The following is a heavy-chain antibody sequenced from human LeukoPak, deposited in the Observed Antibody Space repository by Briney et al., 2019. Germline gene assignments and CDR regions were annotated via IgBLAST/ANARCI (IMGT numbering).Heavy chain of an antibody. CDR2: IRSKANSYAT. CDR1: GFTFSGSA. D-gene: IGHD1-14*01. Sequence: GGSLRLSCAASGFTFSGSAMHWVRQASGKGLEWVGRIRSKANSYATAYAALVKGRFTISRDDSKNTAYLQMNSLKTEDTAVYYCTRGPSARTRDYWGQGTLVTVSS. V-gene: IGHV3-73*01. J-gene: IGHJ4*02. CDR3: TRGPSARTRDY.